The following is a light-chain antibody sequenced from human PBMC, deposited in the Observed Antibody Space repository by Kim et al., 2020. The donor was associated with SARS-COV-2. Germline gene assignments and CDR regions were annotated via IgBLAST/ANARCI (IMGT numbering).Light chain of an antibody. V-gene: IGLV1-44*01. CDR3: AAWDDSLHEYV. CDR2: TNY. CDR1: SSNIGTNA. J-gene: IGLJ1*01. Sequence: ELTQPPSASGTPGQRVTISCSGSSSNIGTNAVNWYQHLPGTAPKLLIYTNYLRPSGVPDRFSGSKSGTSASLAISGLQSEDEADYYCAAWDDSLHEYVFGTGTKVTVL.